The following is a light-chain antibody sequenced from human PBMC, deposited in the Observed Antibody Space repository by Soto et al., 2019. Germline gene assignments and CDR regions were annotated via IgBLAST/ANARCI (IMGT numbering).Light chain of an antibody. CDR2: GAS. J-gene: IGKJ5*01. CDR1: QSVSSN. V-gene: IGKV3D-15*01. CDR3: QQYNNWPLIT. Sequence: DIVLTQSPGTLSLSPGERATLSCRASQSVSSNYVAWYQQKPGQAPRLLIYGASSGATGIPDRFSGSGSGTEFTLTISSLQSEDFAVYYCQQYNNWPLITFGQGTRLEIK.